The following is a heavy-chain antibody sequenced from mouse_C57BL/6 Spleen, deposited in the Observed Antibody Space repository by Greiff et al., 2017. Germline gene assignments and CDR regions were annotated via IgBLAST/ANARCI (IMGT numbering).Heavy chain of an antibody. J-gene: IGHJ4*01. D-gene: IGHD2-3*01. Sequence: VQLQQSGPELVKPGASVKMSCKASGYTFTDYNMHWVKQSHGKSLEWIGYINPNNGGTSYNQKFKGKATLTVNKSSSTAYMELRSLTSEDSAVYYCARDGYYVPYCAMDYWGQGTSVTVSS. CDR3: ARDGYYVPYCAMDY. V-gene: IGHV1-22*01. CDR1: GYTFTDYN. CDR2: INPNNGGT.